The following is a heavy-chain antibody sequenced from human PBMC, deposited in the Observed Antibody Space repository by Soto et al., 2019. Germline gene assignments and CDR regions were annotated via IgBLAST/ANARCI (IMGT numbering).Heavy chain of an antibody. CDR1: GYTFTSYG. J-gene: IGHJ4*02. CDR3: ASAPGYSYGFVY. Sequence: QVQLVQSGAEVKKPGASVKVSCKASGYTFTSYGISWVRQAPGQGLDWMGWISAYNGNTNYAQKLRGRVTMTTDTSTSRAYMKLRSTRSDDTAVYYCASAPGYSYGFVYSGERTLLTASS. CDR2: ISAYNGNT. D-gene: IGHD5-18*01. V-gene: IGHV1-18*01.